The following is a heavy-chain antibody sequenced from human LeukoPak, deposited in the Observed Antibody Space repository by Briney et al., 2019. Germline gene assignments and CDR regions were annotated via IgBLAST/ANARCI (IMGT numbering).Heavy chain of an antibody. J-gene: IGHJ6*03. V-gene: IGHV3-9*01. CDR2: ISWNSGSI. Sequence: PGGSLRLSCAASGFTFDDYAMHWVRQAPGKGLEWVSGISWNSGSIAYADSVKGRFTISRDNAKNSLYLQMNSLRAEDTALYYCAKDDSSGYVHYYYYMDVWGKGTTVTVSS. CDR1: GFTFDDYA. D-gene: IGHD3-22*01. CDR3: AKDDSSGYVHYYYYMDV.